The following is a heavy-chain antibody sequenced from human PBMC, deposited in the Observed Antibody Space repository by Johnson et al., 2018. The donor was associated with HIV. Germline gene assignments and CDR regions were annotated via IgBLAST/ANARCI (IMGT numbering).Heavy chain of an antibody. CDR1: GFTFSSYA. J-gene: IGHJ3*02. V-gene: IGHV3-30-3*01. D-gene: IGHD1-26*01. CDR3: AREAPYSGSYANAFDI. CDR2: ISYDGSNK. Sequence: QVQLVESGGGVVQPGRSLRLSCAASGFTFSSYAMHWVRQAPGKGLEWVAVISYDGSNKYYADSVKGRFTISRDNSKNTLYLQMNSLRAEDTAVYYCAREAPYSGSYANAFDIWGQGTMVTVSS.